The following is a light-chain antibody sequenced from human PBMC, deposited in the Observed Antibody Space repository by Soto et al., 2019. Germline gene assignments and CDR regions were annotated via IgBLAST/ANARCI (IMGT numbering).Light chain of an antibody. CDR2: EVS. Sequence: QSALTKHASVSGSPGQSITISCTGTSSDVGGYNYVSWYQQHPGKAPKLMIYEVSNRPSGVSNRFSGSKSGNTASLTISGLQAEDEADYYCSSYTSSSTQVFGTGTKLTVL. V-gene: IGLV2-14*01. CDR1: SSDVGGYNY. CDR3: SSYTSSSTQV. J-gene: IGLJ1*01.